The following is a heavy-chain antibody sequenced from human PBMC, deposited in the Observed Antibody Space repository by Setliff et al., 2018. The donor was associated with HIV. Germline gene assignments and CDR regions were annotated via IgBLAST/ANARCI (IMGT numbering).Heavy chain of an antibody. CDR3: ARYQGSPPSRGDI. Sequence: LSLTCAVYGGSISSYYWSWIRQPAGKGLEWIGHIYTSGFSNYNPSLKSRVTISLDTSKNQFSLNLTSVTAADTALYYCARYQGSPPSRGDIWGQGTMVTVSS. CDR2: IYTSGFS. J-gene: IGHJ3*02. V-gene: IGHV4-59*10. CDR1: GGSISSYY.